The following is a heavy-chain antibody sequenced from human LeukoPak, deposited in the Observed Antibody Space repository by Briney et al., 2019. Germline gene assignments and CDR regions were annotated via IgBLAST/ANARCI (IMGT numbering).Heavy chain of an antibody. CDR3: AREKPYYYDSSGSFDY. D-gene: IGHD3-22*01. CDR1: GFTFSSYE. J-gene: IGHJ4*02. CDR2: ISSSGSTI. V-gene: IGHV3-48*03. Sequence: GGSLRLSCAASGFTFSSYEMNWFRQAPGKGLEWVSYISSSGSTIYYADSVKGRFTISRDNAKNSLYLQMNSLRAEDTAVYYCAREKPYYYDSSGSFDYWGQGTLVTVSS.